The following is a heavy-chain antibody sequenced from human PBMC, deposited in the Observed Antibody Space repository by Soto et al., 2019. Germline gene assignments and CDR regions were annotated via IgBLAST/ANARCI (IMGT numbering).Heavy chain of an antibody. CDR3: ARDYYGSGSYYNLPPHFAY. CDR1: GYTFTSYG. J-gene: IGHJ4*02. CDR2: ISAYNGNT. Sequence: ASVKVSCKASGYTFTSYGISWVRQAPGQGLEWMGWISAYNGNTNYAQKLQGRVTMTTDTSTSTAYMELRSLRSDDTAVYYCARDYYGSGSYYNLPPHFAYWGQGTLVTVSS. D-gene: IGHD3-10*01. V-gene: IGHV1-18*01.